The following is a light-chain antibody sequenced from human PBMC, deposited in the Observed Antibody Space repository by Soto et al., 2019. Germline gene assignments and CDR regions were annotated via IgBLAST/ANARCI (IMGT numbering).Light chain of an antibody. V-gene: IGKV3-15*01. CDR1: QSVGSN. CDR2: GAS. J-gene: IGKJ3*01. Sequence: ETALTQSPATLSVSPGERAILSCRASQSVGSNLAWYQQKPGLAPRLLIYGASTRPTGIPARFSGSGSGTEFTLTISSLQSADFAVYYCQQYDDRPPFTFGPGTRVDMK. CDR3: QQYDDRPPFT.